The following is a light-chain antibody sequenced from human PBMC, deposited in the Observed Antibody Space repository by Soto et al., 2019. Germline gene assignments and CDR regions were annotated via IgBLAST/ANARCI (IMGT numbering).Light chain of an antibody. V-gene: IGKV1-5*01. Sequence: IHRTHSPSTLSASLGEMVTITFRASQSISSRLAWYQQKPGKAPNFLVYDASNLESGVPSRFSGSGSGTEFTLTISSLQPDDFATYYCQQYNSYSVTFGQGTKVDIK. J-gene: IGKJ1*01. CDR2: DAS. CDR1: QSISSR. CDR3: QQYNSYSVT.